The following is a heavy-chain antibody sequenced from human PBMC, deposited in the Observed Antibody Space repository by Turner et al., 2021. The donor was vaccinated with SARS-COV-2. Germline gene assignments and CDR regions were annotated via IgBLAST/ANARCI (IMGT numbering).Heavy chain of an antibody. J-gene: IGHJ4*02. CDR1: GFNFNKYA. CDR2: ISGSGSYT. Sequence: EVQLLESGGGLVQLGGSLRLSCAASGFNFNKYAMAWVRQAPGKGREWVSVISGSGSYTYYADSVKGRVTISRDNSKNTLYLQVNSLRAEDTAVYYCAKTRDYYYDSSDYPDYWGQGTLVTVSS. D-gene: IGHD3-22*01. CDR3: AKTRDYYYDSSDYPDY. V-gene: IGHV3-23*01.